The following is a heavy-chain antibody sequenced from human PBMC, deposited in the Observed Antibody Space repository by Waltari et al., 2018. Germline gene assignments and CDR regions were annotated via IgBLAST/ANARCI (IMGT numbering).Heavy chain of an antibody. D-gene: IGHD1-26*01. CDR3: AKESAWEPPTFDY. J-gene: IGHJ4*02. Sequence: EVQLLESGGGLVQPGGSLRLSCAASGFTFSSYAMSWVRQAPGKGLCWCSALCGSGGRTYYADSGKGRFTISRDNAKNTLYLQMNSLRAEDTAVYYCAKESAWEPPTFDYWGQGTLVTVSS. CDR2: LCGSGGRT. CDR1: GFTFSSYA. V-gene: IGHV3-23*01.